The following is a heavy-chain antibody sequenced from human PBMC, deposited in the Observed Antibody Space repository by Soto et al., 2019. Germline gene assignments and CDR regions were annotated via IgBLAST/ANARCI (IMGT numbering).Heavy chain of an antibody. D-gene: IGHD6-6*01. V-gene: IGHV3-30*18. CDR2: ISYDGSNK. J-gene: IGHJ6*02. CDR1: GFTFSSYG. Sequence: QPGGSLRLSCAASGFTFSSYGMHWVRQAPGEGLEWVAVISYDGSNKYYADSVKGRFTISRDNSKNTLFLQMNSLRGEDTAVYYCAKGSYSSSSYYYGMDVWGQGTTVTVSS. CDR3: AKGSYSSSSYYYGMDV.